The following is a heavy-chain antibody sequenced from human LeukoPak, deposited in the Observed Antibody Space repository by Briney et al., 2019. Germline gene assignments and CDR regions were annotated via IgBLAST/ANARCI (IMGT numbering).Heavy chain of an antibody. CDR1: GFTFSSHA. J-gene: IGHJ4*02. Sequence: GGSLRLSCAASGFTFSSHAMSWVRQAPGKGLEWVSGISASGGSTHYADSVKGRFTISRDNSKSTLYLQMNSLRAEDTAVFYCAKSTFSVAATGDFDYWGQGTLVTISS. D-gene: IGHD1-26*01. CDR3: AKSTFSVAATGDFDY. V-gene: IGHV3-23*01. CDR2: ISASGGST.